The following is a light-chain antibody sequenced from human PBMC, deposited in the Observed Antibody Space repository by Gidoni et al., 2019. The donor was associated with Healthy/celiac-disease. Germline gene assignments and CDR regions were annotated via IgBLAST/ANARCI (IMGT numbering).Light chain of an antibody. CDR2: AAS. J-gene: IGKJ1*01. CDR3: QQSYSTPQT. Sequence: DIQMPQSPSSLSASVGDRVTITCRASQSISSYLNWYQQKPGKAPKLLNYAASSLQSGVPSRFSGSGSGTDFTLTISSLQPEDFATYYCQQSYSTPQTFGQGTKVEIK. CDR1: QSISSY. V-gene: IGKV1-39*01.